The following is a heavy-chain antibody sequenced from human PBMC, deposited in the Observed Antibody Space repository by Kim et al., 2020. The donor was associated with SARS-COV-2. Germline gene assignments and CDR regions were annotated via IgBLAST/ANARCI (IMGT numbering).Heavy chain of an antibody. CDR1: GFTFSSYG. CDR3: AKDSSDDYGDHQLVY. J-gene: IGHJ4*02. CDR2: IWYDGSNK. D-gene: IGHD4-17*01. V-gene: IGHV3-33*06. Sequence: GGSLRLSCAASGFTFSSYGMHWVRQAPGKGLEWVAVIWYDGSNKYYADSVKGRFTISRDNSKNTLYLQMNSLRAEDTAVYYCAKDSSDDYGDHQLVYWGQAPRVPLST.